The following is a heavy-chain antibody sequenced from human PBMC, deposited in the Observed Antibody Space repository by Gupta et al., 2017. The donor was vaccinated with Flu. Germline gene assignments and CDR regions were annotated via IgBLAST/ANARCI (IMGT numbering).Heavy chain of an antibody. CDR3: ATGGSDGWDVDF. Sequence: EVQLVESGGGLVQPGGSLRLSCAASGFAFNTYSMNWVRQVPGKGPEGISYINNDGQSIYYADSVKGRFTISRDNAKNSLSLLMDSLRVEDTAVYYCATGGSDGWDVDFWGQGTLVSVSS. D-gene: IGHD5-24*01. CDR1: GFAFNTYS. V-gene: IGHV3-48*01. CDR2: INNDGQSI. J-gene: IGHJ4*02.